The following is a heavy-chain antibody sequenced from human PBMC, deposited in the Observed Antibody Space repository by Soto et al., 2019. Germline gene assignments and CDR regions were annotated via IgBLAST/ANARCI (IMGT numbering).Heavy chain of an antibody. D-gene: IGHD2-2*01. V-gene: IGHV1-3*01. Sequence: ASVKVSCKASGYTFTTCAMHWVRQAPGQRLEWMGWINAGNGNTKYSQKFQGRVTITRDTSASTVYLELNSLRSEDTAVYYCAREACTNTTCPDTFDIWGQGTMVTVSS. CDR2: INAGNGNT. CDR3: AREACTNTTCPDTFDI. CDR1: GYTFTTCA. J-gene: IGHJ3*02.